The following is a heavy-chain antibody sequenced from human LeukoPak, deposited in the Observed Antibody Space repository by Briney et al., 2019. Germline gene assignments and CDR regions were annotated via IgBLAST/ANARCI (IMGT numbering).Heavy chain of an antibody. J-gene: IGHJ4*02. Sequence: SETLSLTCAVSGGSISSSNWWSWVRQPPGKGLEWIGYIYYSGSTNYNPSLKSRVTISVDTSKNQFSLKLSSVTAADTAVYYCARGAPDGYSEGVDFDYWGQGTLVTVSS. CDR2: IYYSGST. D-gene: IGHD5-24*01. CDR1: GGSISSSNW. V-gene: IGHV4-4*02. CDR3: ARGAPDGYSEGVDFDY.